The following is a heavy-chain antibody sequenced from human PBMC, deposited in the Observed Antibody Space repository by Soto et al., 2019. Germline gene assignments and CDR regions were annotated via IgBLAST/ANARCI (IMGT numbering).Heavy chain of an antibody. CDR1: AGSISTTNW. CDR3: ATSSGSAYGLDV. Sequence: ETLSLTCAVSAGSISTTNWYVWVRQPPGMGLEWIGEIYHTGTTTYNPSLKSRVTMSVDTSKNQFSLRLSFVTAADTAVYYCATSSGSAYGLDVWGPGATVTVSS. V-gene: IGHV4-4*02. D-gene: IGHD3-10*01. J-gene: IGHJ6*02. CDR2: IYHTGTT.